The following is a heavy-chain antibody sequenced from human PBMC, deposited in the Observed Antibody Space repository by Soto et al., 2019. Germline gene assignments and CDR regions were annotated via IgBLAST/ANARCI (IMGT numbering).Heavy chain of an antibody. CDR3: ARGITIFGVVPG. J-gene: IGHJ4*02. V-gene: IGHV1-8*01. Sequence: GASVKVSCKVSGYTFTSYEINWVRQATGQGLEWMGWMNPNSGNTGYAQKFQGRVTMTRNTSISTAYMELSSLRSEDTAVYYCARGITIFGVVPGWGQGTLVTVSS. D-gene: IGHD3-3*01. CDR2: MNPNSGNT. CDR1: GYTFTSYE.